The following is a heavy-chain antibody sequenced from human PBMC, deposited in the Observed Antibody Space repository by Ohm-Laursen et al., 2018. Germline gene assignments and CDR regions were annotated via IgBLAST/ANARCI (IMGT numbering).Heavy chain of an antibody. J-gene: IGHJ4*02. Sequence: TLSLTCTVSGGSISNYYWNWIRQPAGKGLEWIGRMSASGNTNYNPSLMSRVTMSIDTSKNQFFLKLSSVTAADTAVYYCAREGKYYDSSGYFMGYWGQGTLVTVSS. CDR1: GGSISNYY. D-gene: IGHD3-22*01. V-gene: IGHV4-4*07. CDR2: MSASGNT. CDR3: AREGKYYDSSGYFMGY.